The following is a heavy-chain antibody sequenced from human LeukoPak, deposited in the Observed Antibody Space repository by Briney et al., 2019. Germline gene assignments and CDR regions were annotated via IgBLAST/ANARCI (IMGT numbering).Heavy chain of an antibody. J-gene: IGHJ6*02. Sequence: ASVKVSCKASGYTFTSYYMHWVRQAPGQGLEWMGIINPSGGSTSYAQKFQGRVTITADESTSTAYMELSSLRSEDTAVYYCARFYGDYVPMDVWGQGTTVTVSS. D-gene: IGHD4-17*01. CDR1: GYTFTSYY. CDR2: INPSGGST. V-gene: IGHV1-46*01. CDR3: ARFYGDYVPMDV.